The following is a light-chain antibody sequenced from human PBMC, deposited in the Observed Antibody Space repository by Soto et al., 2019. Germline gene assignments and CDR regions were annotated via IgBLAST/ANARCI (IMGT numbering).Light chain of an antibody. V-gene: IGLV2-14*01. CDR1: SSDVGGYNY. Sequence: QSAMTQPASVSGSPGQSITISCTGTSSDVGGYNYVSWYQQHPGNAPKLMIYDVSNRPSGASNRFSGSKSGNTASLAISGLQAEDEADYYCSSYTSSRTYVFFGGGTKLTVL. CDR2: DVS. J-gene: IGLJ2*01. CDR3: SSYTSSRTYVF.